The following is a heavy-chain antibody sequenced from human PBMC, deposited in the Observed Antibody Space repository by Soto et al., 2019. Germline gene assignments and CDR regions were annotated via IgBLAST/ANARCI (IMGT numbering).Heavy chain of an antibody. V-gene: IGHV1-69*06. CDR2: IIPIFGTA. J-gene: IGHJ4*02. CDR1: GGTFSSYA. CDR3: ASHPYPLNYCSSTSCYFDY. D-gene: IGHD2-2*01. Sequence: SVKVSCKASGGTFSSYAISWVRQAPGQGLEWMGGIIPIFGTAKYAQKFQGRVTITADKSTSTAYMELSSLRSEDTAVYYCASHPYPLNYCSSTSCYFDYWGQGTLVTVSS.